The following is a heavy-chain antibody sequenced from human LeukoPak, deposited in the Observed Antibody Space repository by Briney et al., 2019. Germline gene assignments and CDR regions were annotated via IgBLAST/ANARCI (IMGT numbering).Heavy chain of an antibody. V-gene: IGHV1-3*01. CDR3: ARESGYGDYYSFDY. CDR2: INAGNGNT. Sequence: ASVKVSCKASGYTFTSYAMHWVRQAPGQRLEWMGWINAGNGNTKYSQKFQGRVTITRDTSASTAYMELSSLRSEDMAVYYCARESGYGDYYSFDYWGQGTLVTVSS. D-gene: IGHD4-17*01. CDR1: GYTFTSYA. J-gene: IGHJ4*02.